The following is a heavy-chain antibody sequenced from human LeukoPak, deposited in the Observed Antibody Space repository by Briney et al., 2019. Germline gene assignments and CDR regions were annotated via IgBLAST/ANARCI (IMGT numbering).Heavy chain of an antibody. CDR3: ARDWRYCSGGSCSYYFDY. CDR2: IYTSGST. Sequence: PSETLSLTCTLSGVSISSYYWTSIRQPAGKGLEWIGRIYTSGSTYYNPSLNSRVTISVDKSKNHLSLKLSSVTASDTAVYYCARDWRYCSGGSCSYYFDYWGQGALVTVSS. D-gene: IGHD2-15*01. V-gene: IGHV4-4*07. J-gene: IGHJ4*02. CDR1: GVSISSYY.